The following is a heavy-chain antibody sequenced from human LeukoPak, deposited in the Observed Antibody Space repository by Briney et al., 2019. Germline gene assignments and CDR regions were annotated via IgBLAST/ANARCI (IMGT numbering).Heavy chain of an antibody. Sequence: SETLSLTCTVSGGSISSYYWSWIRQPPGKGLEWIGYIYYSGSTNYNPSLKSRVTISVDTSKNQFSLKLSSVTAADTAVYYCARNPWQLGCFDYWGQGTLVTVSS. CDR2: IYYSGST. V-gene: IGHV4-59*01. CDR1: GGSISSYY. J-gene: IGHJ4*02. D-gene: IGHD1-26*01. CDR3: ARNPWQLGCFDY.